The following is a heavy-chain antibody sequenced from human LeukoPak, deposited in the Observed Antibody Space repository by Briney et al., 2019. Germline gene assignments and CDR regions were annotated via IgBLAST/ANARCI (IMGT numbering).Heavy chain of an antibody. CDR1: GGSISSGDYY. J-gene: IGHJ4*02. Sequence: SETLSLTCTVSGGSISSGDYYWSWIRQPPGKGLEWIGYIYYSGSTYYNPSLKSRVTISVDTSKNHFSLKLSSVTAADTAVYYCARGSYYYDSSGYLDHFDYWGQGTLVTVSS. V-gene: IGHV4-30-4*08. D-gene: IGHD3-22*01. CDR2: IYYSGST. CDR3: ARGSYYYDSSGYLDHFDY.